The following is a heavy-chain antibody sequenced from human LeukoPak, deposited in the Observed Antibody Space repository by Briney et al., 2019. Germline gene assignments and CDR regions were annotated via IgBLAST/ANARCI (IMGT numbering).Heavy chain of an antibody. CDR3: AKDFTPTYSSSWYPYNWFDP. CDR1: GFTFSTYA. CDR2: ISVSGGTT. J-gene: IGHJ5*02. D-gene: IGHD6-13*01. Sequence: GGSLRLSCEASGFTFSTYAMSWVRQAPGKGLEWVSGISVSGGTTYYADSVKGRFTISRDNSKNTLFLQMNSLRAEDTAVYYCAKDFTPTYSSSWYPYNWFDPWGQGTLVTVSS. V-gene: IGHV3-23*01.